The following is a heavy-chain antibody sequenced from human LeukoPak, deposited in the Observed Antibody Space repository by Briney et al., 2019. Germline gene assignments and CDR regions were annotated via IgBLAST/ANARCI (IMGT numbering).Heavy chain of an antibody. J-gene: IGHJ3*02. CDR1: GYSISSGYY. V-gene: IGHV4-38-2*02. CDR2: IYHSGST. Sequence: SETLSLTCTVSGYSISSGYYWGWIRQPPGKGLEWIGSIYHSGSTYYNPSLKSRVTISVDTSKSQFSLKLSSVTAADTAVYYCARFYDYVWGSYLSILNKDAFDIWGQGTMVTVSS. CDR3: ARFYDYVWGSYLSILNKDAFDI. D-gene: IGHD3-16*02.